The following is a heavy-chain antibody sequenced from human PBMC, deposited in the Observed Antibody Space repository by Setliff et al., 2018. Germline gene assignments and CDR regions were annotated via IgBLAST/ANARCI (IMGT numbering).Heavy chain of an antibody. CDR1: GGSIAGSTYY. J-gene: IGHJ4*02. Sequence: SETLSLTCNVSGGSIAGSTYYWGWVRQPPGKGLEWIGRIYYSGNTYYNSSLRSRVTISVDTSKNQFSLKLSSVTAADTAAYYCARAFYLEWLLFDYWGQGTLVTVSS. V-gene: IGHV4-39*07. CDR2: IYYSGNT. D-gene: IGHD3-3*01. CDR3: ARAFYLEWLLFDY.